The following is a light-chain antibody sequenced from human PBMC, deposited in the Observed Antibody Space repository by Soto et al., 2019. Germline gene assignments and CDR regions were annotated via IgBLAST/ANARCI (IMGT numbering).Light chain of an antibody. CDR3: QQYNTHSPTWT. CDR1: QTISNW. CDR2: DAS. J-gene: IGKJ1*01. V-gene: IGKV1-5*01. Sequence: DIPMTQSPSTLSASVGDRVTITCRASQTISNWLAWYQQKPGKAPKLLIYDASSLESGVPSRFSGSGSGTEFTLTISTLQREDFANYYCQQYNTHSPTWTFGQGTKVEIE.